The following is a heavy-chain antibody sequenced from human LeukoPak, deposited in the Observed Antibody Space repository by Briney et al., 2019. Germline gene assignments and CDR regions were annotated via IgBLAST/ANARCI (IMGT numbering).Heavy chain of an antibody. J-gene: IGHJ4*02. D-gene: IGHD3-22*01. Sequence: GGSLRLSCAASGFTFSSYGMHWVRQAPGKGLGWVAVIWYDGSNKYYVDSVKGRFTISRDNSKNTLYLQMNSLRAEDTAVYYCAKGPLYDSSDNFDYWGQGTLVTVSS. CDR1: GFTFSSYG. V-gene: IGHV3-33*06. CDR3: AKGPLYDSSDNFDY. CDR2: IWYDGSNK.